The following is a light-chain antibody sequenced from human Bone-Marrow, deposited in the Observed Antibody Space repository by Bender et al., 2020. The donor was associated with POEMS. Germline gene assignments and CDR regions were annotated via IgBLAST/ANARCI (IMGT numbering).Light chain of an antibody. J-gene: IGLJ2*01. CDR1: SSDVGGYNY. Sequence: QSALTQPPSASGSPGQSVTISCTGASSDVGGYNYVSWYQQHPGKAPKLMIYEVSEWPSGVPDRFSGSKSGNTASLTVSGLQAEDEADYYCSSYGGSRSLVFGGGTNLTVL. V-gene: IGLV2-8*01. CDR2: EVS. CDR3: SSYGGSRSLV.